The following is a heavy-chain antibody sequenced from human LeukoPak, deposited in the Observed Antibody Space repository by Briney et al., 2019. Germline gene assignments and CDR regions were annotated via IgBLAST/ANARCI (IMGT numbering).Heavy chain of an antibody. Sequence: PGGSLRLSCAASGFTFSSYWMSWVRQAPGKGLEWVANIKEDGSEKYYVDSVKGRFTISRDNFKNTVSLQMNRLRAEDTAVYYCAKDAQRGFDYSNSLEHWGQGSLVTVSS. CDR2: IKEDGSEK. CDR1: GFTFSSYW. V-gene: IGHV3-7*01. J-gene: IGHJ4*02. D-gene: IGHD4-11*01. CDR3: AKDAQRGFDYSNSLEH.